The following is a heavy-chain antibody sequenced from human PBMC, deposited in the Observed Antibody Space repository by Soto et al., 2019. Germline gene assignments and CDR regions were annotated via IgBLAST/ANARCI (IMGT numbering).Heavy chain of an antibody. J-gene: IGHJ3*02. CDR2: ISGHGDST. Sequence: EVQLLESGGDLVQPGGSLRLSCAASGFTFSTYAMNWVRQAPGKGLEWVSAISGHGDSTYYADSVKGRFTISRDNSKNTLYLRMNSLRAEDPAVYYCANEYSYARTHGFDIWGQGTRVIVSS. CDR1: GFTFSTYA. V-gene: IGHV3-23*01. D-gene: IGHD6-13*01. CDR3: ANEYSYARTHGFDI.